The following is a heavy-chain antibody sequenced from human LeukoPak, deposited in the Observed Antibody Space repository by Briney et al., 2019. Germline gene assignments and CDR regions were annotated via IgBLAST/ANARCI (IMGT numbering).Heavy chain of an antibody. CDR2: IYSGGST. Sequence: GGSLRLSCAASGFTVSSSYLSWVRQAPGKGLEWVSVIYSGGSTYYADSVKGRFTISRDTSKNTLHLQMSSLRSEDTAVYYCARATVGCTNYAFDIWGQGTMVTVSS. D-gene: IGHD2-8*01. CDR3: ARATVGCTNYAFDI. J-gene: IGHJ3*02. V-gene: IGHV3-53*05. CDR1: GFTVSSSY.